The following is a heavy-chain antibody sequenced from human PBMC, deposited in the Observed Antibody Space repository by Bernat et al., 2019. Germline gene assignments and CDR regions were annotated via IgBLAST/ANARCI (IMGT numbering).Heavy chain of an antibody. CDR1: GFTFSGYA. D-gene: IGHD2-15*01. V-gene: IGHV3-23*01. CDR2: ISDSGGNT. CDR3: APYCSGGSCYLFDY. Sequence: EVQMLESGGGLVQPGGSLRLSCAASGFTFSGYAMGWVRQAPGKGLEWVSSISDSGGNTYYADSVKGRFTISRDNSKNTLYLQMNSLRAEDTAIYYCAPYCSGGSCYLFDYWGQGTLVTVSA. J-gene: IGHJ4*02.